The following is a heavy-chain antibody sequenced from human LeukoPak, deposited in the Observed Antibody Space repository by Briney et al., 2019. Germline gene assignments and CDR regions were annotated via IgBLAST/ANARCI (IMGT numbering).Heavy chain of an antibody. CDR2: VSGSGGST. CDR1: GFTFSSYA. J-gene: IGHJ4*02. D-gene: IGHD6-19*01. CDR3: ANLYSSGWNYFDY. V-gene: IGHV3-23*01. Sequence: PGGSLRLSCAASGFTFSSYAMSWVRQAPGKGLEWVSAVSGSGGSTYYADSVKGRFTISRDSSKNTLYLQMNSLRAEDTAVYYCANLYSSGWNYFDYWGQGTLVTVSS.